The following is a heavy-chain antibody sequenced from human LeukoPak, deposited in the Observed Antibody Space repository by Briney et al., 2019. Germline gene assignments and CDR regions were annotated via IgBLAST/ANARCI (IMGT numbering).Heavy chain of an antibody. CDR2: IYSGGRT. J-gene: IGHJ4*02. CDR3: ARGEGLFDY. Sequence: PGGSLRLSCAASRFTVSSNYMSWVRQAPGKGLEWVSVIYSGGRTKYADSVKGRFTISRDNSKNTLYLQMNSLRAEDTAVYYCARGEGLFDYWGQGTLVTVSS. V-gene: IGHV3-53*01. CDR1: RFTVSSNY.